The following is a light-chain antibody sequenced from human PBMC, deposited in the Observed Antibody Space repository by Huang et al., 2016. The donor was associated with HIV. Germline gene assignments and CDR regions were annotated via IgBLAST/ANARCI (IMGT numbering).Light chain of an antibody. CDR1: HDITNY. Sequence: DIQMTQSPSSLSASVRDRVTITCQASHDITNYLNWYQQKPGKAPKLLIYYASNLETGVPLRFSGGGSETDFTFTISSLQAEDVATYYCQQHADFPITFGQGTRLEI. V-gene: IGKV1-33*01. CDR3: QQHADFPIT. J-gene: IGKJ5*01. CDR2: YAS.